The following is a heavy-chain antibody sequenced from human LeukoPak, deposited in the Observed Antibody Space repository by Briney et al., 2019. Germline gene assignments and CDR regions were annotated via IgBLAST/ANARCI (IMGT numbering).Heavy chain of an antibody. D-gene: IGHD3-10*02. CDR3: AELGITMIGCV. Sequence: GGSLRLSCAASGFTFSSYEMNWVRQAPGKGLEWVSYISSSGSTIYYADSVKGRFTISRDNAKNSPYLQMNSLRAEDTAVYYCAELGITMIGCVCGKGTTVTISS. CDR1: GFTFSSYE. V-gene: IGHV3-48*03. CDR2: ISSSGSTI. J-gene: IGHJ6*04.